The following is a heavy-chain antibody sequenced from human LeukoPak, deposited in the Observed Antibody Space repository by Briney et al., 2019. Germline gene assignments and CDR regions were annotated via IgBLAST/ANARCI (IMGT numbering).Heavy chain of an antibody. V-gene: IGHV3-74*01. J-gene: IGHJ5*02. CDR1: GITFGNNW. CDR2: INSDGGSA. CDR3: ARDVPHNWFDT. Sequence: GGSLRLSCAASGITFGNNWMHWVRQGPGKGLVWISRINSDGGSAIYADSVKGRFTVSRDNAKNTLYLQMNSLRAEDTAVYYCARDVPHNWFDTWGQGTLVTVSS.